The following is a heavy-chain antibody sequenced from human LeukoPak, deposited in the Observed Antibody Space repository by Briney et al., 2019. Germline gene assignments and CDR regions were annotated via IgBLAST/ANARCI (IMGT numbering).Heavy chain of an antibody. CDR3: ARINWSYASYYFDY. V-gene: IGHV1-8*01. Sequence: ASVKVSWKASGYTFTNFDINWVRQAPGQGLEWMGWMNPVSGNAGSAQKFQGRVTLTRDTSISTAYMELSSLRSEDTAVYYCARINWSYASYYFDYWGQGTLVTVSS. CDR1: GYTFTNFD. J-gene: IGHJ4*02. D-gene: IGHD1-7*01. CDR2: MNPVSGNA.